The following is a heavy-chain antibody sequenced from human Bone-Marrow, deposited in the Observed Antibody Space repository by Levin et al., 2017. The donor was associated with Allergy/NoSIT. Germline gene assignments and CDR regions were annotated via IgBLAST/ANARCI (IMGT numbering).Heavy chain of an antibody. D-gene: IGHD4-23*01. V-gene: IGHV1-46*03. CDR1: GYTFTNYY. Sequence: PGESLKISCKASGYTFTNYYMHWVRQAPGQGLEWVGMINPSGCDTTYPQNFQGRVTMPRDTSTSTVYMELISLRSEDTALYDCAKNDVAAFTGVGYWGQGTLVNVSA. CDR3: AKNDVAAFTGVGY. J-gene: IGHJ4*02. CDR2: INPSGCDT.